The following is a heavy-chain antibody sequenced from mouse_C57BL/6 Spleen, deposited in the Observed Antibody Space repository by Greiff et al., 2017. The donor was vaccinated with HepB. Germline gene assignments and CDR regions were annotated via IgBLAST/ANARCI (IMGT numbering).Heavy chain of an antibody. V-gene: IGHV5-6-3*01. Sequence: EVQLVESGGGLVQPGGSLKLSCAASGFTFSSYGMSWVRQTPDKRLELVATINSNGGSTSYPDSVKGRFTISRDHAKNTLYLQMSSLKSEDTAMYYCAIMARTINWGQGTTLTVSS. CDR1: GFTFSSYG. J-gene: IGHJ2*01. CDR3: AIMARTIN. CDR2: INSNGGST.